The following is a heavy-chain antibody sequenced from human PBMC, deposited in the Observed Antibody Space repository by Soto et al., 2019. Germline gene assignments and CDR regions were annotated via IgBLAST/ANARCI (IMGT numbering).Heavy chain of an antibody. J-gene: IGHJ3*02. CDR1: GFTFSSYA. CDR3: ANGRGPSDGFDI. V-gene: IGHV3-23*01. CDR2: ISGSGGST. Sequence: GGSLRLSCAASGFTFSSYAMSWVRQAPGKGLEWVSAISGSGGSTYYADSVKGRFTISRDNSKNTLYLQMNSLRAEDTAVYYCANGRGPSDGFDIWGQGTMVTVSS. D-gene: IGHD3-10*01.